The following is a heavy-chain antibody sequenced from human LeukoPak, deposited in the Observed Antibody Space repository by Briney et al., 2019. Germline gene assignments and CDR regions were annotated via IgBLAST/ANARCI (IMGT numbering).Heavy chain of an antibody. CDR2: IKQDGSEK. J-gene: IGHJ2*01. CDR3: ARSIAVAGGTLWGPARAGQNWYFDL. D-gene: IGHD6-19*01. Sequence: GGSLRLSCTAAGLTFSSYWMSWVRQAPGKGLEWVANIKQDGSEKYYVDSVKGRFTISRDNAKNSLYLQMNSLRAEDTAVYYCARSIAVAGGTLWGPARAGQNWYFDLWGRGTLVTVSS. V-gene: IGHV3-7*01. CDR1: GLTFSSYW.